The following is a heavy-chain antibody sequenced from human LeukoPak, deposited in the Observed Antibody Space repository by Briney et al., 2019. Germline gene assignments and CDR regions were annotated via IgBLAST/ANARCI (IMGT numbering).Heavy chain of an antibody. CDR2: ISGSGGST. Sequence: GGSLRLSCAASGFTFSSYAMSWVRQAPGKGLEWVSAISGSGGSTYYADSVKGRFTISRDNSKNTLYLQMNSLRAEDTAVYYCAKDGAYDFWNGYPTYYFDYWGQGTLVTVSP. V-gene: IGHV3-23*01. CDR1: GFTFSSYA. J-gene: IGHJ4*02. CDR3: AKDGAYDFWNGYPTYYFDY. D-gene: IGHD3-3*01.